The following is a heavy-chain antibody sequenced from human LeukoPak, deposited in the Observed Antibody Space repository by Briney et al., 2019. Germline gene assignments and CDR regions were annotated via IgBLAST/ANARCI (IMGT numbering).Heavy chain of an antibody. CDR3: ASNSGSYDWFDP. Sequence: GASVKVSCKASGYTFTGYYMHWVRQATGQGLEWMGWMNPNSGNTGYAQKFQGRVTMTRNTSISTAYMELSSLRSEDTAVYYCASNSGSYDWFDPWGQGTLVTVSS. V-gene: IGHV1-8*02. D-gene: IGHD1-26*01. J-gene: IGHJ5*02. CDR2: MNPNSGNT. CDR1: GYTFTGYY.